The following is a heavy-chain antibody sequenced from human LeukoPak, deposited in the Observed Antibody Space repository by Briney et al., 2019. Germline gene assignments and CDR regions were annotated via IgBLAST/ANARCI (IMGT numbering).Heavy chain of an antibody. CDR3: ARDRVAVRFAGAARPDY. J-gene: IGHJ4*02. D-gene: IGHD6-6*01. V-gene: IGHV3-23*01. CDR2: ISNSDGST. CDR1: GFTFNIYG. Sequence: GGSLRLSCAASGFTFNIYGMNWVRQAPGKGLEWVSSISNSDGSTYYADSVKGRFIISRDNSKNTLYLQMNSLRADDTAVYYCARDRVAVRFAGAARPDYWGQGTLVTVSS.